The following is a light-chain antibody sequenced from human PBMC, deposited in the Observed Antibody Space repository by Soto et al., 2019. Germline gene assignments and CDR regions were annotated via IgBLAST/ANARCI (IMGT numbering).Light chain of an antibody. J-gene: IGKJ2*01. V-gene: IGKV3-20*01. CDR2: GAS. CDR3: QQYSISPRT. Sequence: EIVLTQSPGTLSLSPGERATLSCRASQTITNNYLAWYQHKPGQAPRLLIYGASSRATGIPDRFSGGGSGTDFTLTMSRLEPEDVAVYYCQQYSISPRTFGQGTKLETK. CDR1: QTITNNY.